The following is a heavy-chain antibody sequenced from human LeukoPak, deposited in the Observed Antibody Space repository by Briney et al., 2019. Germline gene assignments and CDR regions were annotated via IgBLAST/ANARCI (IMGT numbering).Heavy chain of an antibody. CDR2: ISWNSGSI. V-gene: IGHV3-9*01. J-gene: IGHJ4*02. D-gene: IGHD3-22*01. CDR3: AKTTSRYYYDSSGYYGRYFDY. CDR1: GFTFDDYA. Sequence: GGSLRLSCAASGFTFDDYAMHWVRQAPGKGLEWVSGISWNSGSIGYADSVKGRFTISRDNAKNSLYLQMNSLRAEDTALYYCAKTTSRYYYDSSGYYGRYFDYWGQGTLVTVSS.